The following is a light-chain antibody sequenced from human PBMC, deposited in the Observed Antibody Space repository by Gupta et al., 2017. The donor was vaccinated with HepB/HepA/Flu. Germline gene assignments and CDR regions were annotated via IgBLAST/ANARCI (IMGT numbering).Light chain of an antibody. CDR3: CSEAGSSTVLL. V-gene: IGLV2-23*02. CDR1: SSDIGSYNL. J-gene: IGLJ2*01. Sequence: SALTQPASVSGSPGQTITISCTGTSSDIGSYNLVSWYQQHPDKAPKLIIYEVNKRPSGVSYCFSGSKFGTTAPLTNPWLRGEEESDYYWCSEAGSSTVLLFGGGTKVTVL. CDR2: EVN.